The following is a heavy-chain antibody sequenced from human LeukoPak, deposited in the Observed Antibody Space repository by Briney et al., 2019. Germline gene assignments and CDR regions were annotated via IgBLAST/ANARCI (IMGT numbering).Heavy chain of an antibody. CDR2: MSANSGYK. V-gene: IGHV1-8*01. D-gene: IGHD7-27*01. Sequence: ASVNVSCKASGYTFTRYDINWVRQATGQGLEWMGWMSANSGYKGYAQKFQVRVTMARNTSISNVYLRLSSVESKDTAMCYCARGPPSWGPDFWGRGKLITVSS. CDR1: GYTFTRYD. CDR3: ARGPPSWGPDF. J-gene: IGHJ4*02.